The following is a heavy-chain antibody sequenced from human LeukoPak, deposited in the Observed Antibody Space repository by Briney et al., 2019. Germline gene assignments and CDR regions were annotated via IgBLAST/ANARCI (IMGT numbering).Heavy chain of an antibody. CDR2: ISWNSGSI. Sequence: GGSLRLSCAVSGFTFDDHAMHWVRQAPGKGLEWVPGISWNSGSIGYADSVKGRFTISRDNAKKSLYLQMNSLRAEDTALYYCAKIDYGGNDWGQGTLVTVSS. J-gene: IGHJ4*02. CDR3: AKIDYGGND. V-gene: IGHV3-9*01. D-gene: IGHD4-23*01. CDR1: GFTFDDHA.